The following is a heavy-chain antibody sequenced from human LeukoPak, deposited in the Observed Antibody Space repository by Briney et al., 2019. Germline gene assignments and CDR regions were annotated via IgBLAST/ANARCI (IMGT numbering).Heavy chain of an antibody. V-gene: IGHV1-18*01. D-gene: IGHD1-26*01. CDR3: ATGPLVEYYYMDV. CDR2: ISAYNGNT. J-gene: IGHJ6*03. CDR1: GYTLTSNG. Sequence: EASVKVSCKASGYTLTSNGISWVRQVPGQGLEWVGWISAYNGNTNYAQKFQGRVTMTEDTSTDTAYMELSSLRSEDTAVYYCATGPLVEYYYMDVWGKGTTVTVSS.